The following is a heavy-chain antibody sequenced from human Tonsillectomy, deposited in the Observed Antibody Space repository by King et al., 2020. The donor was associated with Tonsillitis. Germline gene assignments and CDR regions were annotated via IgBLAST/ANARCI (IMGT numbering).Heavy chain of an antibody. J-gene: IGHJ2*01. V-gene: IGHV4-39*01. Sequence: QMQLQESGPGLVKPSETLSLTCTVSGDSIRNGLYYWGWVRQPPGKGLEWIGSIYYGGSTSYNPSFESRVTMSVDTSKNQFDLSLKSVTAPDTAVYFCARHLSGGTGYYANDWYFDLWGRGTLVTVSA. D-gene: IGHD3/OR15-3a*01. CDR3: ARHLSGGTGYYANDWYFDL. CDR2: IYYGGST. CDR1: GDSIRNGLYY.